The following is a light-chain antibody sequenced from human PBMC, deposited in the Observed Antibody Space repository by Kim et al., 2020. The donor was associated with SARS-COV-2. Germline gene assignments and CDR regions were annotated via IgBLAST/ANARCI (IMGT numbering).Light chain of an antibody. CDR3: QHYIRFPYT. J-gene: IGKJ2*01. V-gene: IGKV1-5*03. Sequence: SGGDSVTFTGRASQTISTWLAWYPQKPGKAPKLLLYLASTLESGVPSRFSGSGSGTEFTLAIDSLQPDDFATYYCQHYIRFPYTFGQGTKLEI. CDR2: LAS. CDR1: QTISTW.